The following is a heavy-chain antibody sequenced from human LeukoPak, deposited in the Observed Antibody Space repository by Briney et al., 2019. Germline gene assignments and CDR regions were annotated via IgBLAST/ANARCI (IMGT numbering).Heavy chain of an antibody. D-gene: IGHD4-4*01. J-gene: IGHJ4*02. Sequence: LSLTXXXXXXSIXXXYWSWIRQPPGKGLEWIGYVYYSGSTNYNPSLKSRVTISVDTSKNHFSLKLNSVTAADTAVYYCARLEDGYSYFDYWGQGTLVTVSS. CDR1: XXSIXXXY. CDR2: VYYSGST. V-gene: IGHV4-59*08. CDR3: ARLEDGYSYFDY.